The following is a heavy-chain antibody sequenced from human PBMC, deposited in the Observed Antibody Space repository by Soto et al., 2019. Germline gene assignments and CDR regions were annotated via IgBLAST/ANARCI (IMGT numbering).Heavy chain of an antibody. CDR1: GYTFTSYY. Sequence: QVQLVQSGAEVKKPGASVKVSCKASGYTFTSYYMHWVRQAPGKGLEWMGIINPSGGSTSYAQKFQGRVTMTRDTSTSTVYMELSSLRSEDTAVYYCARDIYGDYVSYYYGMDVWGQGTTVTVSS. J-gene: IGHJ6*02. D-gene: IGHD4-17*01. CDR2: INPSGGST. V-gene: IGHV1-46*01. CDR3: ARDIYGDYVSYYYGMDV.